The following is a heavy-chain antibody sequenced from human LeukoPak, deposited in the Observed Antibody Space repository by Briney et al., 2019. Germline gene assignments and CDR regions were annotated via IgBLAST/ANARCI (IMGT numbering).Heavy chain of an antibody. CDR2: ISGSGGST. V-gene: IGHV3-23*01. D-gene: IGHD3-10*01. CDR1: GLTLSTSW. J-gene: IGHJ3*02. Sequence: GGSLRLSCAASGLTLSTSWMSWVRQAPGKGLEWVSAISGSGGSTYYADSVKGRFTISRENSKNTLYLQMNSLRAEDTAVYYCAMVRGVYAPFDIWGQGTMVTVSS. CDR3: AMVRGVYAPFDI.